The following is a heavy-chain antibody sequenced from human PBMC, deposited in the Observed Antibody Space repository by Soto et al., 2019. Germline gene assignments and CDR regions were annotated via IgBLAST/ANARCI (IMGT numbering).Heavy chain of an antibody. Sequence: SGTLSLTCTVSGGSISSYYWSWIRQPPGKGLEWIGYIYYSGSTNYNPSLKSRVTISVDTSKNQFSLKLSSVTAADTAVYYCARSPTILVSFDYWGQGTQVT. V-gene: IGHV4-59*01. CDR3: ARSPTILVSFDY. CDR1: GGSISSYY. CDR2: IYYSGST. J-gene: IGHJ4*02. D-gene: IGHD5-12*01.